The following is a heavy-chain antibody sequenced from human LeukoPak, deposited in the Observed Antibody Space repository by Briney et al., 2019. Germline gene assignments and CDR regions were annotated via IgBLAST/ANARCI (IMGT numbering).Heavy chain of an antibody. CDR2: IRYDGSNK. V-gene: IGHV3-30*02. CDR1: GFTFSSYA. Sequence: GGSLRLSCAASGFTFSSYAMSWVRQAPGKGLEWVAFIRYDGSNKYYADSVKGRFTISRDNSKNTLYLQMNSLRDEDTAVYYCAKARDIAPDYWGQGTLVTVSS. CDR3: AKARDIAPDY. J-gene: IGHJ4*02. D-gene: IGHD2-15*01.